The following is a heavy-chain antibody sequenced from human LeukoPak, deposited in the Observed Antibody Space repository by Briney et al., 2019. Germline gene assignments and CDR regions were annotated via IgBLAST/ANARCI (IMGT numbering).Heavy chain of an antibody. Sequence: GGSLRLSCAASGFTFSSYAMSWVRQAPGKGLEWVSAISGSGGSTYYADSVKGRFTISRDNSKNTLYLQMNSLRAEDTAVCYCANGGQGITIFGVALDAFDIWGQGTMVTVSS. V-gene: IGHV3-23*01. D-gene: IGHD3-3*01. CDR2: ISGSGGST. J-gene: IGHJ3*02. CDR1: GFTFSSYA. CDR3: ANGGQGITIFGVALDAFDI.